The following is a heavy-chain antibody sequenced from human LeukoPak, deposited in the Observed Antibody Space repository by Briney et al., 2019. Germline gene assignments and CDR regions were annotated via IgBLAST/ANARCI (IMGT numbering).Heavy chain of an antibody. Sequence: SETLSLTCTVSGGSINNYYWSWIRQPPGKGLEWIGYIYYSGSTSYNPSLKSRVTISVDTSKNQFSLKLSSVTAADTAVFYCARARIQPWLPRSSYYFDYWGQGTLVTVSS. CDR3: ARARIQPWLPRSSYYFDY. V-gene: IGHV4-59*12. CDR2: IYYSGST. D-gene: IGHD5-18*01. J-gene: IGHJ4*02. CDR1: GGSINNYY.